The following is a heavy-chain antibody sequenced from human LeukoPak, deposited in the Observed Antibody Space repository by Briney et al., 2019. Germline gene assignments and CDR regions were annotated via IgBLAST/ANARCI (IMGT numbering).Heavy chain of an antibody. D-gene: IGHD3-16*01. Sequence: GTSLRLSCAASGFPFSDYGMYWVRQAPGKGLEWLAVISHDGSNKYYADSVEGRITISRDNSMNTLYLQMSSLRAEDTAVYYCAKVRWGSDNALDSWGQGTLVTGSS. V-gene: IGHV3-30*18. J-gene: IGHJ4*02. CDR1: GFPFSDYG. CDR2: ISHDGSNK. CDR3: AKVRWGSDNALDS.